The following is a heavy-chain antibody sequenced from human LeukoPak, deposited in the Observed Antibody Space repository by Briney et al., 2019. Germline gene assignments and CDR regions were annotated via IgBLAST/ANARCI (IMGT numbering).Heavy chain of an antibody. V-gene: IGHV3-13*01. CDR1: GFTFSSYE. D-gene: IGHD3-16*01. Sequence: GGSLRLSCAASGFTFSSYEMHWVRQATGKGLEWVSAVGIVGDTFYTGSVKGRFTTSRENAENFLFLQMNSLRAGDTAVYYCAREGRGSSADAFVIWGQGTMVTVSS. J-gene: IGHJ3*02. CDR3: AREGRGSSADAFVI. CDR2: VGIVGDT.